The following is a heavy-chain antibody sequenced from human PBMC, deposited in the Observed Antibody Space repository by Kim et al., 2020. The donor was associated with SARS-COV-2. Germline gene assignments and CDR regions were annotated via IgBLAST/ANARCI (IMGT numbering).Heavy chain of an antibody. V-gene: IGHV3-48*02. CDR2: ISSSSSTI. CDR1: GFTFSSYS. J-gene: IGHJ4*02. CDR3: AREGGAYYYDSSGFVDY. Sequence: GGSLRLSCAASGFTFSSYSMNWVRQAPGKGLEWVSYISSSSSTIYYADSVKGRFTISRDNAKNSLYLQMNSLRDEDTAVYYCAREGGAYYYDSSGFVDYWGQGTLVTVSS. D-gene: IGHD3-22*01.